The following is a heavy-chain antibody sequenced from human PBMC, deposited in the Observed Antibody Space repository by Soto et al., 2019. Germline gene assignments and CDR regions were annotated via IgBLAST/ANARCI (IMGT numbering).Heavy chain of an antibody. Sequence: SETLSLTCAVSGFFISSGNYWGWIRKPPGKGLEWIGSIFHGGNTYYNPSLKSRVTISVDMSKSQFSLKLNSVTAADTAVYYCARARWYDAFDXWGQGTVVTVS. CDR3: ARARWYDAFDX. V-gene: IGHV4-38-2*01. J-gene: IGHJ3*01. CDR2: IFHGGNT. CDR1: GFFISSGNY. D-gene: IGHD2-15*01.